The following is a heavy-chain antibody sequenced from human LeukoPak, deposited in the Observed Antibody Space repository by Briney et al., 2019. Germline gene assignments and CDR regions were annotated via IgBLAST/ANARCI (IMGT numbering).Heavy chain of an antibody. D-gene: IGHD3-10*01. Sequence: SETLSLTCTVSGYSISSSYYWGWIRQPPGKGLEWIGSIYYSGSTYYNPSLKSRVTISVDTSKNQFSLKLSSVTAADTAVYYCARDWFQRWFDPWGQGTLVTVSS. CDR3: ARDWFQRWFDP. CDR1: GYSISSSYY. V-gene: IGHV4-38-2*02. J-gene: IGHJ5*02. CDR2: IYYSGST.